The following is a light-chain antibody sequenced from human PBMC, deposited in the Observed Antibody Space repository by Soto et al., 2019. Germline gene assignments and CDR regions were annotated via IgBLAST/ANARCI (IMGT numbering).Light chain of an antibody. CDR3: CSYAGSPRFV. CDR2: DVS. Sequence: QSALTQPRSVSGSPGQSVTISCPGTSSDVGRYNYVSWYQHHPGTAPKVMIYDVSERPSGVPDRFSGSKSGNTASLTISGLQAEDEADYYCCSYAGSPRFVFGTGTKLTVL. J-gene: IGLJ1*01. CDR1: SSDVGRYNY. V-gene: IGLV2-11*01.